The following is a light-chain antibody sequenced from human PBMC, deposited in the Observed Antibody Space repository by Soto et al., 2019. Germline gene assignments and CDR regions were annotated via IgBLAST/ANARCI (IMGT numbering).Light chain of an antibody. CDR1: SSDVGRYNY. CDR3: SSYASGKFLV. V-gene: IGLV2-14*01. CDR2: EVT. Sequence: QSALTQPASVSGSPGQSITISCTGTSSDVGRYNYVSWYQQHPGKAPKLMISEVTNRPSGVSLRFSGSKSGNTASLTISGLQAEDEADYYCSSYASGKFLVFGGGTKLTVL. J-gene: IGLJ2*01.